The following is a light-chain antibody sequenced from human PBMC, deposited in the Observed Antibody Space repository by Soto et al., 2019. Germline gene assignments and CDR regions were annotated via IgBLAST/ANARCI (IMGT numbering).Light chain of an antibody. CDR2: SNN. CDR3: GAWDDSLNGPV. Sequence: QSVLTQPPSASGTPGQRVTISCSGSSSNIGTNTVNWYQQLPGTAPKLLIYSNNQRPSGVPDRFSGSKSGTSASLAISGLQSEDEADYNCGAWDDSLNGPVFGGGTKLTVL. J-gene: IGLJ3*02. V-gene: IGLV1-44*01. CDR1: SSNIGTNT.